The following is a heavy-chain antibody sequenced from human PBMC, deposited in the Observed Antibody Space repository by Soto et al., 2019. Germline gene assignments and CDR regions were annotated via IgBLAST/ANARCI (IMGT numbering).Heavy chain of an antibody. D-gene: IGHD3-10*01. CDR1: GFSLSTSGLG. CDR3: AHSLLWFGESSEGFDY. Sequence: SAPTLVNTTPPLTLTCTFSGFSLSTSGLGVGWIRQPPGKALEWLALIYWDDANRYNPSLKSRLTITKDTSKNQVVLTITNMDPVDTATYYCAHSLLWFGESSEGFDYWGQGTLVTVSS. CDR2: IYWDDAN. V-gene: IGHV2-5*02. J-gene: IGHJ4*02.